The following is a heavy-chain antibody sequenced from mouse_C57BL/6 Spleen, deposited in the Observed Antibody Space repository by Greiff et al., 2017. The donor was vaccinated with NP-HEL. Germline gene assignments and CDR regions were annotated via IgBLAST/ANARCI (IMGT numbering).Heavy chain of an antibody. Sequence: VQLKQSGAELVRPGASVKLSCTASGFNIKDDYMHWVKQRPEQGLEWIGWIDPENGDTEYASKFQGKATITADTSSNTAYLQLSSLTSEDTAVYYCTPHDYDGAYWGQGTLVTVSA. D-gene: IGHD2-4*01. CDR2: IDPENGDT. J-gene: IGHJ3*01. V-gene: IGHV14-4*01. CDR3: TPHDYDGAY. CDR1: GFNIKDDY.